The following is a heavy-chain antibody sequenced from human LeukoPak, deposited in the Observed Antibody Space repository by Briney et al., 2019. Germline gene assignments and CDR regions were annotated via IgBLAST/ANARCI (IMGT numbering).Heavy chain of an antibody. Sequence: ASVKASCKASGYTFTSYDINWVRQATGQGLEWMGWMNPNSGNTGYAQKFQGRVTMTRNTSISTAYMELSSLRSEDTAVYYCARAPPSSSYQFDYWRQGTLVTVSS. CDR1: GYTFTSYD. J-gene: IGHJ4*02. CDR2: MNPNSGNT. CDR3: ARAPPSSSYQFDY. V-gene: IGHV1-8*01. D-gene: IGHD3-16*02.